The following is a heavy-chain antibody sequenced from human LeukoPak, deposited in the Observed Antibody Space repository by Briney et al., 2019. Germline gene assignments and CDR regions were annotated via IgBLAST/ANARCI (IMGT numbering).Heavy chain of an antibody. CDR1: GGSISSSNW. Sequence: SETLSLTCAVSGGSISSSNWWSWVRQPPGKGLEWIGEIYHSGSTNYNPSLKSRVTISVDKSKNQFSLKLSSVTAADTAVYYCGRHHYYVKVWGSYRPSPPGWFAPGGRGT. CDR3: GRHHYYVKVWGSYRPSPPGWFAP. CDR2: IYHSGST. D-gene: IGHD3-16*01. J-gene: IGHJ5*02. V-gene: IGHV4-4*02.